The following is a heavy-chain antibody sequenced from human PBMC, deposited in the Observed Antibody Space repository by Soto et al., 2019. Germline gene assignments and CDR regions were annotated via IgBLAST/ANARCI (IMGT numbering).Heavy chain of an antibody. CDR3: AKDQTEVTLFDY. CDR1: GFSFSSLA. CDR2: ISGRGVDT. J-gene: IGHJ4*02. D-gene: IGHD2-21*02. V-gene: IGHV3-23*01. Sequence: PGGSLRLSCAASGFSFSSLAMSWVRQAPGKGLEWFSSISGRGVDTLYADSVKGRFTISRDNSRNTLYLQVNSLRAEDKAVYYCAKDQTEVTLFDYWGQGTLVTVSS.